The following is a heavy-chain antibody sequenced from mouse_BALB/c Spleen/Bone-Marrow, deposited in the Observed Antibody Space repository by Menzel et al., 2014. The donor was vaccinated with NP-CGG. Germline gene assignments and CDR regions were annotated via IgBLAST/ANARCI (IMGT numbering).Heavy chain of an antibody. CDR1: GFTFSDYG. CDR3: ARAGYDGYPWNFDV. D-gene: IGHD2-3*01. J-gene: IGHJ1*01. CDR2: ISNLAYSI. Sequence: EVMLVESGGGLVQPGGSRKLSCAASGFTFSDYGMAWVRQAPGKGPEWVAFISNLAYSIYYADTVTGRFTISRENAKNTLYLEISSLRSEDSAMYYCARAGYDGYPWNFDVWGAGTTVTVSS. V-gene: IGHV5-15*02.